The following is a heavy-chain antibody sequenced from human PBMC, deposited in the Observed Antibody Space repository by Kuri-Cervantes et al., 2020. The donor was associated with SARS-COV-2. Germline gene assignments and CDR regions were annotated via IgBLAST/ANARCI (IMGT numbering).Heavy chain of an antibody. CDR1: GCTFTGRY. J-gene: IGHJ4*02. CDR3: ARGYYGLDY. D-gene: IGHD3-3*01. V-gene: IGHV1-2*02. CDR2: INPNSGDT. Sequence: ASVKVSCKASGCTFTGRYIYWVRQAPGQGLEWMGWINPNSGDTKYTQKFQGRVTMARDTSITTAYMELIGLRSDDTAVYYCARGYYGLDYWGQGSLVTVSS.